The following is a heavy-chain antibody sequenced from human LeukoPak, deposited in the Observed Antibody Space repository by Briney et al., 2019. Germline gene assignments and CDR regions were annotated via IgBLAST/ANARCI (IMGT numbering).Heavy chain of an antibody. Sequence: SETLSLACTVSGGSISSYYWSWIRQPPGKGLEWIGDIYYSGSTNYNPSLKSRVTISVDTSKNQFSLKLSSVTAADTAVYYCARAVAYFDYRGQGNLVTVSS. D-gene: IGHD6-19*01. J-gene: IGHJ4*02. CDR3: ARAVAYFDY. CDR1: GGSISSYY. CDR2: IYYSGST. V-gene: IGHV4-59*08.